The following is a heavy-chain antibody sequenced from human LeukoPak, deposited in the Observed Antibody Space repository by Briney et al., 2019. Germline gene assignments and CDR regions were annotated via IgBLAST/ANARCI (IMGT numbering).Heavy chain of an antibody. D-gene: IGHD2-2*01. CDR3: ARDQRQLHDY. V-gene: IGHV4-39*07. Sequence: ETLSLTCTVSGGSISSSSYYWGWIRQPPGKGLEWIGSIYYSGSTYYNPSLKSRVTISVDTSKNQFSLKLSSVTAADTAVYYCARDQRQLHDYWGQGTLVTVSS. CDR2: IYYSGST. J-gene: IGHJ4*02. CDR1: GGSISSSSYY.